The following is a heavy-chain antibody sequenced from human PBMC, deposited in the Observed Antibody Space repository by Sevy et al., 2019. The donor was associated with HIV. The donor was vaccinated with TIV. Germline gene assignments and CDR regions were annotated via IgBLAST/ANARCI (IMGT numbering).Heavy chain of an antibody. CDR3: TRGRYTYVPFDY. J-gene: IGHJ4*02. CDR1: GFTFSSYW. D-gene: IGHD3-10*02. V-gene: IGHV3-49*04. CDR2: IRTKAYGGTT. Sequence: GGSLRLSCAASGFTFSSYWMSWVRQAPGKGLEWVGFIRTKAYGGTTEYAASVKGRFTISRDDSKSIAYLQMNSLKTEDTAVYYCTRGRYTYVPFDYWGQGTLVTVSS.